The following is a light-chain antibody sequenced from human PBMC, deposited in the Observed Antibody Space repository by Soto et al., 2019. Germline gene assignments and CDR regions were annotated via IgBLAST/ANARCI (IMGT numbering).Light chain of an antibody. CDR2: DAS. CDR3: QQYGSSPIT. Sequence: EVVLTQSPAALSLSPGDRATLSCRASQSLTSYLAWYQQKPGQAPRLLIYDASNRATGIPARFSGSGSGTDFTLTISRLEPEDFAVYYCQQYGSSPITFGQGTRLEIK. CDR1: QSLTSY. J-gene: IGKJ5*01. V-gene: IGKV3-20*01.